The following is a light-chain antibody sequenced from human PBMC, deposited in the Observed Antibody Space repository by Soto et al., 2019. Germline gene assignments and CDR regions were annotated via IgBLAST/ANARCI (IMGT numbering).Light chain of an antibody. CDR2: DVS. CDR3: SSYTSSSTLV. J-gene: IGLJ3*02. Sequence: QSALTQPASVSGSPGQSITISCTGTSSDVGGYNYVSWYQQHPGKAPKLMIYDVSNRPSGVSNRFSGSKSGNTASLTISGLQAGDEPDYYCSSYTSSSTLVFGGGTKLTVL. V-gene: IGLV2-14*01. CDR1: SSDVGGYNY.